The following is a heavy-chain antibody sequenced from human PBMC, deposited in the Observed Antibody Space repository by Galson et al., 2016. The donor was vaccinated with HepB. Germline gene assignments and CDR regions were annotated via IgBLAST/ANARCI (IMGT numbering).Heavy chain of an antibody. V-gene: IGHV3-30-3*01. CDR2: IIIDGSSK. CDR1: GFTFSTHA. Sequence: SLRLSCAASGFTFSTHAMHWVRQAPGKGLEWVAAIIIDGSSKYYADSVMGRFTISRDNSKNTLYLQMNSLGTEDTAVYHCARDPDKWNFRTIDHWGQGTLVTVSS. D-gene: IGHD1-7*01. CDR3: ARDPDKWNFRTIDH. J-gene: IGHJ4*02.